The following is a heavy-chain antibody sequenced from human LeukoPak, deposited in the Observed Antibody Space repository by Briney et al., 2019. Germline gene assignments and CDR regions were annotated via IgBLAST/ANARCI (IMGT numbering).Heavy chain of an antibody. CDR1: GFTFNNYG. CDR2: VWYDGGNK. CDR3: ARGGDGSLHQFDY. V-gene: IGHV3-33*01. D-gene: IGHD5-24*01. Sequence: RSGGSLSLSCAASGFTFNNYGMHWVRQAPGKGLQWVALVWYDGGNKYYADSVKGRFTISRDNSENTLYLQMSSLRVEDTAVYYCARGGDGSLHQFDYWGQGTLVTVSP. J-gene: IGHJ4*02.